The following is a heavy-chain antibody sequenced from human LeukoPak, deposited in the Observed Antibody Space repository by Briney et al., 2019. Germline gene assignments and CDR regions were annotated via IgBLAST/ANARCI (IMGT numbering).Heavy chain of an antibody. D-gene: IGHD2-21*02. J-gene: IGHJ4*02. Sequence: GGSLRLSCAASGFTFSTYAMGWVRQAPGKGLEWVSSIKGGGGDPFYADSVKGRFTISRDNSKNTLFLQLNSLSAEDSAVYYCARGGHDFNPFYWWGQGTLVTVSS. CDR2: IKGGGGDP. CDR1: GFTFSTYA. CDR3: ARGGHDFNPFYW. V-gene: IGHV3-23*01.